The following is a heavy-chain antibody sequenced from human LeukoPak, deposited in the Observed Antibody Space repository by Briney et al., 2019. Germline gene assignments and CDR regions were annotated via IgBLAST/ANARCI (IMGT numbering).Heavy chain of an antibody. D-gene: IGHD2-2*01. V-gene: IGHV1-69*06. CDR1: GGTFSSYA. CDR3: ASGRTDIVVVPATLRNYFFDY. Sequence: SVKVSCKASGGTFSSYAISWVRQAPGQGLEWMGGIIPMFGTANYAQKFQGRVTISADKSTSTAYMELSSLRSEDTAVYYCASGRTDIVVVPATLRNYFFDYWGQGTLVTVSS. CDR2: IIPMFGTA. J-gene: IGHJ4*02.